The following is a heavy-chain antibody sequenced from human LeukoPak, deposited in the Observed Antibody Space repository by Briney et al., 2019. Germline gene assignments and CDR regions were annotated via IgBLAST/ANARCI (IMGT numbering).Heavy chain of an antibody. CDR3: AREWWGYDVLTGDNWFDP. V-gene: IGHV1-18*01. CDR1: GYTFTSYD. D-gene: IGHD3-9*01. Sequence: ASVKVSCKASGYTFTSYDINWVRQAPGQGLEWMGWINTYNGDTNYAQKFQGRVSMTTDTSTSTVYIELRSLTSDDTAAYYCAREWWGYDVLTGDNWFDPWAREPWSPSPQ. CDR2: INTYNGDT. J-gene: IGHJ5*02.